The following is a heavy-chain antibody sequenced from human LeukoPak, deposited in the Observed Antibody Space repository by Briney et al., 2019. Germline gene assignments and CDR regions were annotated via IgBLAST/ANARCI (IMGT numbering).Heavy chain of an antibody. CDR2: INTDGSTT. CDR1: GFTFSSYW. D-gene: IGHD6-13*01. V-gene: IGHV3-74*01. J-gene: IGHJ4*02. CDR3: ARLGIITAAGSNDY. Sequence: GSLRLSCAASGFTFSSYWMHWVRQAPGEGLVWVSRINTDGSTTSYADSVKGRFTLSRDNARNTLYLQMHSLRAEDTAVYYCARLGIITAAGSNDYWGQGTMVTVSS.